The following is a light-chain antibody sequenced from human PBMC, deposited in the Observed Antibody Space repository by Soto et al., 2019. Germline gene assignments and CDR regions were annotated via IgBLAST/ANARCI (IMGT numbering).Light chain of an antibody. CDR2: GAS. V-gene: IGKV3-15*01. CDR1: QSVTSKN. Sequence: EMVMTQSPATLSVSPGDRATLSCRASQSVTSKNLAWYQQKPGQAPRLLIYGASTRATGIPARFSGDGSGTEFTLTIDSLQSEDFVVYYCLQYDGWPLTFGQGTRLEIK. CDR3: LQYDGWPLT. J-gene: IGKJ5*01.